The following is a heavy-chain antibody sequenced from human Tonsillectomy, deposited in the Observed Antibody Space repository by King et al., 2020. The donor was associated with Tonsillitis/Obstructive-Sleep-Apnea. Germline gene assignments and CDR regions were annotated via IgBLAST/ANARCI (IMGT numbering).Heavy chain of an antibody. D-gene: IGHD4-17*01. CDR1: GFTVSSNY. Sequence: VQLVESGGGLIQPGGSLRLSCAASGFTVSSNYMSWVRQAPGKGLEWVSVIYSGGSTYYADSVKGRFTISRDNSKNTLYLQMNSLRAEDTAVFYCALSTVTTAWFDYWGQGTLVTVSS. V-gene: IGHV3-53*01. CDR3: ALSTVTTAWFDY. J-gene: IGHJ4*02. CDR2: IYSGGST.